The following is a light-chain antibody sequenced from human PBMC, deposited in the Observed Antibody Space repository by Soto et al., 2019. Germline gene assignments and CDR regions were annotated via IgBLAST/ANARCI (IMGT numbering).Light chain of an antibody. CDR2: GVS. V-gene: IGKV3-20*01. CDR1: QSVGDY. CDR3: QQYLNSRYT. Sequence: EVLLTQSPGTLSLSPGERATLSCMPSQSVGDYLAWYQQKPGQAPRLLIFGVSRRATGIPARFSGSGSGTHFTLTISALEPDDFALYLCQQYLNSRYTFGQATKVDIK. J-gene: IGKJ2*01.